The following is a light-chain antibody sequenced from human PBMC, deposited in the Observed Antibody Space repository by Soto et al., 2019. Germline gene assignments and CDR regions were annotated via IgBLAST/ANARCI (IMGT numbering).Light chain of an antibody. CDR1: SSNIGSDT. CDR2: NNN. CDR3: ASWDDSLNRVV. Sequence: QSVLTQPPSASGTPGQRVTISCSGSSSNIGSDTVNWYQQHPGTAPKLLIYNNNQRPSGVPDRFSGSLSGTSASLAISGLQSEDGADYFCASWDDSLNRVVFGGGTKLTVL. V-gene: IGLV1-44*01. J-gene: IGLJ2*01.